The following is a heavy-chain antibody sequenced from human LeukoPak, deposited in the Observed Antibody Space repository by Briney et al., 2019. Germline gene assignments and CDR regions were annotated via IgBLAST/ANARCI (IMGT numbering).Heavy chain of an antibody. CDR1: GGSFSGHY. Sequence: SETLSLTCAVYGGSFSGHYWSWIRQPPGKGLEWIGEINHSGSTNYNPSLKSRVTISVDTSKNQFSLKLSSVTAADTAVYYRARGVTGTTELRYWGQGTLVTVSS. CDR2: INHSGST. D-gene: IGHD1-7*01. V-gene: IGHV4-34*01. CDR3: ARGVTGTTELRY. J-gene: IGHJ4*02.